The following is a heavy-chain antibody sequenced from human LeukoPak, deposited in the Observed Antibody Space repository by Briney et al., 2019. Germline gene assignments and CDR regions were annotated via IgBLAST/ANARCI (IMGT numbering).Heavy chain of an antibody. D-gene: IGHD6-19*01. CDR1: GDSFSINSAA. J-gene: IGHJ4*02. Sequence: SQTLSLTCAISGDSFSINSAAWNWIRQSPSRGLEWLGRTYQRSKWYNDYAVSVKSRITINPDISKNQFSLQLNSVTPEDTAVYYCARSPSPYSSGWYFDYWGQGTLVTVSS. CDR2: TYQRSKWYN. CDR3: ARSPSPYSSGWYFDY. V-gene: IGHV6-1*01.